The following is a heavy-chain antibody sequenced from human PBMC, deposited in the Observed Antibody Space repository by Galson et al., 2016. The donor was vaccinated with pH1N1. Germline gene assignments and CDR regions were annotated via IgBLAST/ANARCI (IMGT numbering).Heavy chain of an antibody. CDR1: GYTFTDYY. CDR3: ASVGDGYNLV. J-gene: IGHJ4*02. CDR2: INPKSGVP. V-gene: IGHV1-2*06. D-gene: IGHD5-24*01. Sequence: SVKVSCKASGYTFTDYYLHWVRQAPGQGLKWMGRINPKSGVPDFAQNFQGRVTMTRATSINPAYMELRRLRFDDTAVYYCASVGDGYNLVWGQVTLVTVSS.